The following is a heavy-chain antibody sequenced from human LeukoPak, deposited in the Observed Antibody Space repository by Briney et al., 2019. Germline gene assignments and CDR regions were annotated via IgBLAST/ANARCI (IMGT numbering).Heavy chain of an antibody. CDR3: ARSRSGDYGTSKDFDY. J-gene: IGHJ4*02. CDR1: GFTFNSYW. V-gene: IGHV3-7*01. Sequence: GGSLRLSCAASGFTFNSYWMNWVRQAPGKGLEWVANIKRDGSEKYYVDSVKGRFTISRDNAKNSLDLQMNSLRVEDTAVYYCARSRSGDYGTSKDFDYWGQGTLVTVSS. CDR2: IKRDGSEK. D-gene: IGHD4-17*01.